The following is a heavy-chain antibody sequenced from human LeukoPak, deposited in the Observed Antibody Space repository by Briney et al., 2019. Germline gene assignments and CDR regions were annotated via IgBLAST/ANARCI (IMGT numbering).Heavy chain of an antibody. D-gene: IGHD5-12*01. CDR2: INPNSGGT. Sequence: ASVKVSCKASGYTFTGYYMHWVRQAPGQGVEWMGWINPNSGGTNYAQKFQGRVTMTRDTSISTAYMELSRLRSDDTAVHYCARDLPGYSGHDYGRLIDYWGQGTLVTVSS. CDR3: ARDLPGYSGHDYGRLIDY. J-gene: IGHJ4*02. V-gene: IGHV1-2*02. CDR1: GYTFTGYY.